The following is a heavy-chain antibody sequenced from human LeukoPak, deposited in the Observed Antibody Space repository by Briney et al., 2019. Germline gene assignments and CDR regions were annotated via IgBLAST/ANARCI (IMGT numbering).Heavy chain of an antibody. Sequence: GGSLRLSCATSGFTVSTNDVSWVRQAPGKGLEWVSLIYNDGRADYADFVKGRFAISRDSSKDPVYLQMNSLRADDTAVYYCNFRQDYWGQGILVTVSS. CDR1: GFTVSTND. CDR2: IYNDGRA. J-gene: IGHJ4*02. CDR3: NFRQDY. V-gene: IGHV3-53*01.